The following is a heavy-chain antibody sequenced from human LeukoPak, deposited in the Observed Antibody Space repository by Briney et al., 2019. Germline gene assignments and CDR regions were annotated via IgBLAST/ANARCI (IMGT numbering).Heavy chain of an antibody. V-gene: IGHV3-48*03. CDR2: ITDSGSTI. J-gene: IGHJ3*01. CDR3: AREDDDWGPNTLDV. Sequence: GGSLRLSCAASGFTFSSYEMNWVRQAPGKGLEWVSYITDSGSTIYYADSVKGRFTISRDNAKNSLYLQMDSLRDEDTAVYYCAREDDDWGPNTLDVWGQGTVVTVSS. CDR1: GFTFSSYE. D-gene: IGHD7-27*01.